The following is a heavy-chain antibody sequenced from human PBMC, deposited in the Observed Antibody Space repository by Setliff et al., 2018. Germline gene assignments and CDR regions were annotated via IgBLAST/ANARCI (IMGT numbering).Heavy chain of an antibody. V-gene: IGHV4-38-2*02. Sequence: PSETLSLTCAVSGASINSGHYWGWIRQPPGKGLEWIATIYHRGRKYYNPSLQSRVSVSLDTSKNQFSLKLTSVTAADTAVYYCARDQWVRSPPLYFSYSMDVWGQGTTVTVSS. J-gene: IGHJ6*02. D-gene: IGHD5-12*01. CDR2: IYHRGRK. CDR1: GASINSGHY. CDR3: ARDQWVRSPPLYFSYSMDV.